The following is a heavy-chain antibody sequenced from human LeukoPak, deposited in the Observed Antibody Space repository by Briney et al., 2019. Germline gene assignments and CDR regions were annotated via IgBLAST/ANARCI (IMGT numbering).Heavy chain of an antibody. CDR2: IKQDGSEK. D-gene: IGHD2-2*01. J-gene: IGHJ4*02. Sequence: GGSLRLSCAASGFTFSSYWMSWVRQAPGKGLEWVANIKQDGSEKYYVDSVKGRFTISRDNSKNTLYLQMNSLRAEDTAVYYCAKDRYDGRGYFDYWGQGTLVTVSS. CDR1: GFTFSSYW. CDR3: AKDRYDGRGYFDY. V-gene: IGHV3-7*01.